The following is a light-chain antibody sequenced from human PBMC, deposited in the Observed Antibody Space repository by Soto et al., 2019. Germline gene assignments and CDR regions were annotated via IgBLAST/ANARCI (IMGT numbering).Light chain of an antibody. J-gene: IGKJ4*01. V-gene: IGKV3-11*01. CDR2: DAS. CDR1: QSVSSY. CDR3: QQRSNWSLT. Sequence: EIVLTQSPATLSLSPGERATLSCRASQSVSSYLAWYQQKPGQAPRLLIYDASIRATGTPARFSGSGSGTDFTLTISSLEPEDFAVYYCQQRSNWSLTFGGGTKVEIK.